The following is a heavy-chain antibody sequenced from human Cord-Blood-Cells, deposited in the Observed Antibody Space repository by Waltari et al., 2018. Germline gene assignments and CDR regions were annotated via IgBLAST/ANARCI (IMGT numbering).Heavy chain of an antibody. Sequence: QVQLQESGPGLVKPSETLSRTCTVSGYSISSGYYWGWIRQPPGKGLEWIGSIYHSGSTYYNPSLKIRVTISVDTSKNQFSLKLSSVTAADPAVYYCARVHHNWCRYFDLWGRGTLVTVSS. J-gene: IGHJ2*01. V-gene: IGHV4-38-2*02. CDR3: ARVHHNWCRYFDL. D-gene: IGHD1-20*01. CDR1: GYSISSGYY. CDR2: IYHSGST.